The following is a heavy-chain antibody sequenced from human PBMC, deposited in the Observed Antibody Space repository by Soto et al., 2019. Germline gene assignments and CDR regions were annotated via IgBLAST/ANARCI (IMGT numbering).Heavy chain of an antibody. CDR2: ISYDGSNK. Sequence: QVQLVESGGGVVQPGRSLRLSCAASGFTFSSYGMHWVRQAPGKGLEWVAVISYDGSNKYYADSVKGRFTISRDNSKNTLYLQMNSLRAEDTAVYYCAKDAKLYYDFWSGYYYFDYWGQGTLVTVSS. CDR1: GFTFSSYG. J-gene: IGHJ4*02. D-gene: IGHD3-3*01. CDR3: AKDAKLYYDFWSGYYYFDY. V-gene: IGHV3-30*18.